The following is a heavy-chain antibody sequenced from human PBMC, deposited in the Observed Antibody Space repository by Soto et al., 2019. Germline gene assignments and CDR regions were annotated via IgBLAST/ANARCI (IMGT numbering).Heavy chain of an antibody. Sequence: QVQLVESGGGVVQPGRSLRLSCAASGFTFSSYAMHWVRQAPGKGLEWVAVISYDGSNKYYADSVKGRFTISRDNSKNTLYQQMNSLRAEDTAVYYCARAPYNWNDAYGMDVWGQGTTVTVSS. J-gene: IGHJ6*02. V-gene: IGHV3-30-3*01. CDR1: GFTFSSYA. CDR2: ISYDGSNK. D-gene: IGHD1-1*01. CDR3: ARAPYNWNDAYGMDV.